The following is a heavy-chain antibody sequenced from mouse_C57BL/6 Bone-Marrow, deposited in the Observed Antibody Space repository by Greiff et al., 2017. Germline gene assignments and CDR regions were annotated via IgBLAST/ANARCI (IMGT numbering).Heavy chain of an antibody. Sequence: QVQLKESGPGLVQPSQSLSITCTVSGFSLTSYGVHWVRQSPGKGLEWLGVIWSGGSTDYNASLLSRPSISKDNSKSQVFFKMNSLQADDTAIYYCARERNGYYLPDAMDYWGQGTSVTVSS. CDR1: GFSLTSYG. J-gene: IGHJ4*01. CDR3: ARERNGYYLPDAMDY. V-gene: IGHV2-2*01. D-gene: IGHD2-3*01. CDR2: IWSGGST.